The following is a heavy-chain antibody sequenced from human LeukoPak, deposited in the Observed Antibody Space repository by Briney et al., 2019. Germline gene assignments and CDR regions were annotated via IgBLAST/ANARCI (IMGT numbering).Heavy chain of an antibody. D-gene: IGHD1-14*01. J-gene: IGHJ4*02. CDR2: INPNSGGT. V-gene: IGHV1-2*02. Sequence: ASVTVPYTASVYTFTDYYIHWVRQAPGQGLEWMGWINPNSGGTKYAQKFQGRVTMTRDTSIGTAYMELSRLRSDDTAVYYCARRPGYWGQGTLVTVSS. CDR1: VYTFTDYY. CDR3: ARRPGY.